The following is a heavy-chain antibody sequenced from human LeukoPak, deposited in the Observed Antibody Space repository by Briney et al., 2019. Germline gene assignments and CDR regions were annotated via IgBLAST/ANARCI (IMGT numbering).Heavy chain of an antibody. V-gene: IGHV3-23*01. J-gene: IGHJ5*02. CDR1: GFTFSSYA. D-gene: IGHD2-2*02. CDR2: ISGSGGST. Sequence: GGSLRLSCAASGFTFSSYAMSWVRQASGKGLEWVSAISGSGGSTYYADSVKGRFTISGDNAKNSLYLQMNSLRAEDTAVYYCARSVPAAIQEGWFAPWGQGPLVTVPS. CDR3: ARSVPAAIQEGWFAP.